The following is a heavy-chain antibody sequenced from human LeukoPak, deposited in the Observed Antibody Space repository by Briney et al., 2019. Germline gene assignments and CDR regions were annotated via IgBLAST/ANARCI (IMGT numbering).Heavy chain of an antibody. CDR3: ARDSGRGVAGNLDY. D-gene: IGHD6-19*01. V-gene: IGHV1-69*13. CDR1: GGTFIRYA. CDR2: IIPIFGTA. Sequence: ASVKVSCKASGGTFIRYAISWVRQAPGQGLEWMGGIIPIFGTANYAQKFQGRVTITADESTSTAYMELCSLRSEDTAVYYCARDSGRGVAGNLDYWGQGTLVTVSS. J-gene: IGHJ4*02.